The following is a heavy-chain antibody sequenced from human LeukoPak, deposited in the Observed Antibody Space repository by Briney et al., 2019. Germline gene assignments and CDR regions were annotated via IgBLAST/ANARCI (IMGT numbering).Heavy chain of an antibody. V-gene: IGHV1-18*01. CDR1: GYTFTGYG. CDR2: ISAYNGNT. Sequence: GASVKVSCKASGYTFTGYGISWVRQAPGQGLEWMGWISAYNGNTNYAQKLQGRVTMTTDTSTSTAYMELRSLRSDDTAVYYCAAYSSSWDNWFDPWGQGTLVTVSS. J-gene: IGHJ5*02. D-gene: IGHD6-13*01. CDR3: AAYSSSWDNWFDP.